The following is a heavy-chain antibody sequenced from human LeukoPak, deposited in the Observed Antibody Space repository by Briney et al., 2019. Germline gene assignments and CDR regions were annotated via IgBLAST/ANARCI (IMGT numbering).Heavy chain of an antibody. V-gene: IGHV1-18*01. CDR2: ISAYNGNT. D-gene: IGHD1-14*01. CDR3: ARMAPRYNWNHHPYYFDY. Sequence: ASVKVSCKASGYTFTSYGISWVRQAPGQGLEWMGWISAYNGNTNYAQKVQGRVTMTTDTSTSTAYMELRSLRSDDTAVYYCARMAPRYNWNHHPYYFDYWGQGTLVTVSS. CDR1: GYTFTSYG. J-gene: IGHJ4*02.